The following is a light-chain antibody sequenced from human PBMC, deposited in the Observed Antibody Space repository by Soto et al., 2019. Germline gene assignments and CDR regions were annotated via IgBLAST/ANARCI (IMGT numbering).Light chain of an antibody. Sequence: EMVLTQSPGTLSLSPGERATLSCRASQSVSSNYLAWVQQKPGQVPRLLIYAASSRATGIPDRFSGSGSGTNFTLNISRQEPEDFAVYYCQQYGSPPQTFGQGTKVEI. V-gene: IGKV3-20*01. CDR2: AAS. CDR1: QSVSSNY. CDR3: QQYGSPPQT. J-gene: IGKJ1*01.